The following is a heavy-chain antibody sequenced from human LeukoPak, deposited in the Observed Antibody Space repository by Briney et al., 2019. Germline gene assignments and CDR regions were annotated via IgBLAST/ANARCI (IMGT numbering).Heavy chain of an antibody. CDR3: ARAVGSYLAFDI. CDR2: IYYSGST. D-gene: IGHD1-26*01. V-gene: IGHV4-59*01. J-gene: IGHJ3*02. CDR1: GGSISSYY. Sequence: SETLSLTCTVSGGSISSYYWSWIRQPPGKGLEWIGYIYYSGSTNYNPSLKSRVTISVDTSKNQFSLKLSSVTAADTAVYYCARAVGSYLAFDIWGQGTMVTVSS.